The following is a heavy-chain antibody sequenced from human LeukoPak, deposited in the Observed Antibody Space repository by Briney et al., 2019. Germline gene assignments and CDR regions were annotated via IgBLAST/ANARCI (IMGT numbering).Heavy chain of an antibody. D-gene: IGHD6-19*01. V-gene: IGHV3-30*18. Sequence: GRSLRLSCAASGFTFSSYGMHWVRQAPGKGLEWVAVISYDGSNKYYAGSVKGRFTISRDNSKNTLYLQMNSLRAEDTAVYYCAKDLIRQWLVSPFDYWGQGTLVTVSS. CDR2: ISYDGSNK. CDR1: GFTFSSYG. J-gene: IGHJ4*02. CDR3: AKDLIRQWLVSPFDY.